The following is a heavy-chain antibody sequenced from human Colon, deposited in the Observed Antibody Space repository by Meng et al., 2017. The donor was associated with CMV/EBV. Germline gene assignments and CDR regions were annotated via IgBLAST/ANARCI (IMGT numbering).Heavy chain of an antibody. D-gene: IGHD1-26*01. CDR3: AKDSGSYDSFDH. CDR2: IEYDGSNK. CDR1: GFIFSSYG. V-gene: IGHV3-30*02. Sequence: GGLLRLSCDASGFIFSSYGMHWVRQAPGKGLEWVALIEYDGSNKKYVDSVKGRFTITRDNSKNTLYLQMSSLRAEDTAVYYCAKDSGSYDSFDHWGQGTLVTVSS. J-gene: IGHJ4*02.